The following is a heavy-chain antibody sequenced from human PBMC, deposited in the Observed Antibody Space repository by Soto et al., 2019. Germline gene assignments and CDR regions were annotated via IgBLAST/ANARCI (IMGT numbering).Heavy chain of an antibody. D-gene: IGHD2-2*01. J-gene: IGHJ4*02. CDR3: TRVYYYCSSTSCYAGFGRCFDY. CDR1: GFTFGDYA. V-gene: IGHV3-49*03. CDR2: IRSKAYGGTT. Sequence: EVQLVESGGGLVQPGRSLRLSCTASGFTFGDYAMSWFRQAPGKGLEWVGFIRSKAYGGTTEYAASVKGRFTISRDDSKSIAHLQMYSLKTEDTAVYYCTRVYYYCSSTSCYAGFGRCFDYWGQGILVTVSS.